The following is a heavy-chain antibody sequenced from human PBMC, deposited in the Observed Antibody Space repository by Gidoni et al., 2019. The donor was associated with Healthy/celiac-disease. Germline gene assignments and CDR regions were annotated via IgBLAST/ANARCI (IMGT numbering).Heavy chain of an antibody. D-gene: IGHD2-21*02. CDR1: GGSFSGYY. Sequence: QVQLQQWGAGLLKPSETLSLTCAVYGGSFSGYYWSWIRQPPGKGLEWIGEINHSGSTNYNPSLKSRVTISVDTSKNQFSLKLSSVTAADTAVYYCAGGGTLLLNYYYGMDVWGQGTTVTVSS. CDR3: AGGGTLLLNYYYGMDV. V-gene: IGHV4-34*01. CDR2: INHSGST. J-gene: IGHJ6*02.